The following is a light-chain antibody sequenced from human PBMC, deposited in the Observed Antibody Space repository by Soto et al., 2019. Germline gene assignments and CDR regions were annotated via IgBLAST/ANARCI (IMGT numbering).Light chain of an antibody. CDR2: EVS. V-gene: IGLV2-14*01. Sequence: QSALTQPASVSGSPGQSITISCTGTSSDVGGYNYVSWYQQHPGKAPKLMIYEVSNRPSGVSNRFSGSKSGNTASLTISGLQAEDAADYYCRSYTSSSTPVVFGGGTKLTV. CDR1: SSDVGGYNY. J-gene: IGLJ3*02. CDR3: RSYTSSSTPVV.